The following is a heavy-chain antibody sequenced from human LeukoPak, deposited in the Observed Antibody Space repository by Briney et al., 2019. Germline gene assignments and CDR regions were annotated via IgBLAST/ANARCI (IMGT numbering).Heavy chain of an antibody. CDR1: GYTFTSYG. Sequence: VASVKVSCKASGYTFTSYGISWVRQAPGQGLEWMGWISAYNGNTNYAQKLQGRVTMTTDTSTSTAYMELRSLRSDDTAVYYCARVPSNIYGSGSYYYFDYWGQGTLVTVSS. J-gene: IGHJ4*02. D-gene: IGHD3-10*01. CDR3: ARVPSNIYGSGSYYYFDY. CDR2: ISAYNGNT. V-gene: IGHV1-18*01.